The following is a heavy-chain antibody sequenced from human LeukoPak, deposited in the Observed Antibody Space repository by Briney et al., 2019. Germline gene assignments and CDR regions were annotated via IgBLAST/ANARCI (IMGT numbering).Heavy chain of an antibody. CDR3: ARDRPTGASRLFVVQ. CDR1: GFTFSSYS. J-gene: IGHJ4*02. CDR2: MSSGSRYL. Sequence: GGSLRLSCAASGFTFSSYSMTWVRQAPGKGLEWVSSMSSGSRYLYYADSVRGRFTISRDNAKNSLYLLMNSLRAEDTAVYYCARDRPTGASRLFVVQWGQGTLVTVSS. V-gene: IGHV3-21*01. D-gene: IGHD2-15*01.